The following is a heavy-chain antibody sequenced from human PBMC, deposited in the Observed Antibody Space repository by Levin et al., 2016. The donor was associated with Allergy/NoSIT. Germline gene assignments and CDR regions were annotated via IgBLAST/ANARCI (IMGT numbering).Heavy chain of an antibody. J-gene: IGHJ3*02. Sequence: SGPTLVKPTETLTLTCTVSGFSLSNARMGVSWIRQPPGKALEWLAHIFSNDEKSYSTSLKSRLTISKDTSKSQVVLTMTNMDPVDTATYYCARFQIRFLEWSQEDDAFDIWGQGTMVTVSS. V-gene: IGHV2-26*01. CDR1: GFSLSNARMG. CDR2: IFSNDEK. CDR3: ARFQIRFLEWSQEDDAFDI. D-gene: IGHD3-3*01.